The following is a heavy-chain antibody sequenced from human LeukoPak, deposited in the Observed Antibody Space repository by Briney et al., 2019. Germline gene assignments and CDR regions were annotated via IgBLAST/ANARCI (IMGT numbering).Heavy chain of an antibody. CDR1: GGTFSSYA. J-gene: IGHJ4*02. Sequence: GSSVKVSCKASGGTFSSYAWVRQAPGQGLEWMGGIIPIFGTANYAQKFQGRVTITADESTSTAYMELCSLRSEDTAVYYCARGSVIVGAMAYFDYWGQGTLVTVSS. V-gene: IGHV1-69*01. CDR2: IIPIFGTA. CDR3: ARGSVIVGAMAYFDY. D-gene: IGHD1-26*01.